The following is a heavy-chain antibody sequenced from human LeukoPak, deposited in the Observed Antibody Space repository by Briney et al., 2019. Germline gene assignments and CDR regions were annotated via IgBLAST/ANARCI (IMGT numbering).Heavy chain of an antibody. CDR2: IYYSGST. Sequence: SETLSLTCTVSGGSISGYYWSWIRQPPGKGLERIGFIYYSGSTYYNPSLKSRVTISVDTSKNQLSLRLASVTAADTAVYYCARGANYGDNLYYFDYWGQGALVTVSS. V-gene: IGHV4-59*01. J-gene: IGHJ4*02. D-gene: IGHD4-23*01. CDR3: ARGANYGDNLYYFDY. CDR1: GGSISGYY.